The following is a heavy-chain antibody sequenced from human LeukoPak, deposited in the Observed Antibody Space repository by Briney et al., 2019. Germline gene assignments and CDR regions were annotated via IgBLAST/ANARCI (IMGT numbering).Heavy chain of an antibody. V-gene: IGHV3-23*01. CDR3: AKARAGGYNYGPFDY. J-gene: IGHJ4*02. Sequence: GGSLRLSCAASGFTFRLYGMNWVSQAPGKGLEWVSAISGGGETTTYTDSVKGRFTISRDNSKNTVYLQMNSLSGEDTAVYYCAKARAGGYNYGPFDYWGQGTLVTVSS. D-gene: IGHD5-18*01. CDR2: ISGGGETT. CDR1: GFTFRLYG.